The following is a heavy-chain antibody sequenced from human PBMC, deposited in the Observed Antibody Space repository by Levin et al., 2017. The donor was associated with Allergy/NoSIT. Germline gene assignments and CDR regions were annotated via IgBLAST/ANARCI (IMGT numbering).Heavy chain of an antibody. V-gene: IGHV5-51*01. CDR3: ARLQQTYSYSSPVDY. CDR1: EYTFTTYW. D-gene: IGHD5-18*01. J-gene: IGHJ4*02. Sequence: GESLKISCKGSEYTFTTYWIGWVRQMPGKGLEWMGFIFPADSETKYSPSFQGQVTISADTSITTAYLQWSSLKASDTAMYYCARLQQTYSYSSPVDYWGQGTLVTVSS. CDR2: IFPADSET.